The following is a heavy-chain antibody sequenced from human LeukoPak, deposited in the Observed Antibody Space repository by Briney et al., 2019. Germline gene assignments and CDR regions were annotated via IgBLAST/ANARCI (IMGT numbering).Heavy chain of an antibody. CDR1: GFTVSSNY. CDR3: AKEPYSSSWYLGY. Sequence: GGSLRLSCAASGFTVSSNYMSWVRQAPGKGLEWVSVIYSPGSTYYADSVKGRFTISRDNSKNTLYLQMNSLRAEDAALYYCAKEPYSSSWYLGYWGQGTLVIVSS. CDR2: IYSPGST. J-gene: IGHJ4*02. D-gene: IGHD6-13*01. V-gene: IGHV3-66*02.